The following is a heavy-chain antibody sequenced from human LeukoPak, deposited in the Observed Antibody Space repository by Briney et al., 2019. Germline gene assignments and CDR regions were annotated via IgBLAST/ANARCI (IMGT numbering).Heavy chain of an antibody. Sequence: ASVKVSCKGSDYTFTSYGISWVRQAPGQGLEWMGWISAYNGNTNYAQKLQGRVTMTTDTSTSTAYMELRSLRSDDTAVYYCAKERFLEWLLLCGMDVWGQGTTVTVSS. V-gene: IGHV1-18*01. CDR2: ISAYNGNT. D-gene: IGHD3-3*01. CDR1: DYTFTSYG. CDR3: AKERFLEWLLLCGMDV. J-gene: IGHJ6*02.